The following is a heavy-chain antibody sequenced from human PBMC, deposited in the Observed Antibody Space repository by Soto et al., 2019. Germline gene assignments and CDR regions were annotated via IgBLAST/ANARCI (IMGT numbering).Heavy chain of an antibody. V-gene: IGHV3-20*04. CDR2: INWNGGST. CDR3: ARIIRGITMIVVDNYFDY. CDR1: GFTFDDYG. D-gene: IGHD3-22*01. J-gene: IGHJ4*02. Sequence: GGSLRLSCAASGFTFDDYGMSWVRQAPGKGLEWVSGINWNGGSTGYADSVKGRFTISRDNAKNSLYLQMNSLRAEDTALYYCARIIRGITMIVVDNYFDYWGQGTLVTVSS.